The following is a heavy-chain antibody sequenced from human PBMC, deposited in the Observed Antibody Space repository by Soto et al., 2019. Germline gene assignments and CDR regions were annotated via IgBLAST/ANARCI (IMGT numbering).Heavy chain of an antibody. CDR3: ARDPRDSSSYYYYYGMDV. D-gene: IGHD6-6*01. Sequence: QVQLVESGGGVVQPGXXLXLXXAAXGFTXSSYGMHWXRQAPGKXXXXXXXIWYDGSNKYYADSVKGRFTISRDNSKNTLXXQXXXXXXEXTAVYYCARDPRDSSSYYYYYGMDVWGQGTTVTVSS. J-gene: IGHJ6*02. V-gene: IGHV3-33*01. CDR2: IWYDGSNK. CDR1: GFTXSSYG.